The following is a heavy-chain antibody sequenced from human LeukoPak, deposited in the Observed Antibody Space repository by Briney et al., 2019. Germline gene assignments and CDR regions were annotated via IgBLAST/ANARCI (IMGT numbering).Heavy chain of an antibody. CDR2: ISGSGGST. CDR3: AKKRSITMIVVAAPDFDY. V-gene: IGHV3-23*01. CDR1: GFTFSSYA. Sequence: GGSLRLSCAASGFTFSSYAMSWVRQAPGKGLEWVSAISGSGGSTYYADSVKGRFTISGDNSKNTLYLQMNSLRAEDTAVYYCAKKRSITMIVVAAPDFDYWGQGTLVTVSS. D-gene: IGHD3-22*01. J-gene: IGHJ4*02.